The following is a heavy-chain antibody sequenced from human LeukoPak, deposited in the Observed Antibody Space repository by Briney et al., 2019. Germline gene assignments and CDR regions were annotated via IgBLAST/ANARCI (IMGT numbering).Heavy chain of an antibody. CDR3: ARVKPLRRHGGCDY. CDR1: GGSFSGYY. V-gene: IGHV4-34*01. J-gene: IGHJ4*02. Sequence: PSETLSLTCAVYGGSFSGYYWSWIRQPPGKGLEWIGEINHSGSTNYNPSLKSRVTISVDTSKNQFSLKLSSVTAADTAVYYCARVKPLRRHGGCDYWGQGTLVTVSS. CDR2: INHSGST. D-gene: IGHD6-19*01.